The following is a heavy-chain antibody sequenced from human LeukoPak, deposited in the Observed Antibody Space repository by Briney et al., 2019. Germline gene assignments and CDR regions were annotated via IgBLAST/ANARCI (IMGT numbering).Heavy chain of an antibody. D-gene: IGHD3-3*01. V-gene: IGHV1-18*01. J-gene: IGHJ4*02. Sequence: ASVKVSCKASGYTFTSYGISWVRQAPGQGLEWMGWISAYNGNTNYAQKLRGRVTMTTDTSTSTAYMELRSLRSDDTAVYYCARDLSAGFWSGYPFDYWGQGTLVTVSS. CDR3: ARDLSAGFWSGYPFDY. CDR1: GYTFTSYG. CDR2: ISAYNGNT.